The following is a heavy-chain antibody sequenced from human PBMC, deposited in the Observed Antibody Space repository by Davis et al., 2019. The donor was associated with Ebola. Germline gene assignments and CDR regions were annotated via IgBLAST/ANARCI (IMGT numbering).Heavy chain of an antibody. J-gene: IGHJ6*04. CDR2: ISYDGSNK. Sequence: GESLKISCAASGFTFSSYAMHWVRQAPGKGLEWVAVISYDGSNKYYADSVKGRFTISRDNSKNTLYLQMNSLRAEDTAVYYCARDRLYYGDDSGIYYYYYGMDVWGKGTTVTVSS. CDR3: ARDRLYYGDDSGIYYYYYGMDV. V-gene: IGHV3-30*14. D-gene: IGHD4-17*01. CDR1: GFTFSSYA.